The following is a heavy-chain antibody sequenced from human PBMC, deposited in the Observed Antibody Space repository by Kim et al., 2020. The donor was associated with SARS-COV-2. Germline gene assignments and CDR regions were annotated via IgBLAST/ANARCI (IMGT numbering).Heavy chain of an antibody. J-gene: IGHJ4*02. CDR3: ARDGSGGSFDN. D-gene: IGHD2-15*01. CDR2: INAGNGKT. V-gene: IGHV1-3*01. Sequence: ASVKVSCKASGYPFTTYAMHWVRQAPGQRLEWMGWINAGNGKTKNSQNFQGILTITRDTSASTAYMELSSLRSEDTAVYYCARDGSGGSFDNWGQGTLVTVSS. CDR1: GYPFTTYA.